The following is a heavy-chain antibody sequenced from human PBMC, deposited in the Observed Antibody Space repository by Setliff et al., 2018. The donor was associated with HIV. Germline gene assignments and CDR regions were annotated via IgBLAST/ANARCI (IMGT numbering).Heavy chain of an antibody. CDR2: IYYSGST. CDR1: GGSISSYY. J-gene: IGHJ6*03. Sequence: ETLPLTCTVSGGSISSYYWSWIRQPPGKGLEWIGYIYYSGSTNYNPSLKGRVTISVDTSKNQFSLKLSSVTAADTAVYYCARGSRGYSYAYYYYYMDVWGKGTTVTVSS. D-gene: IGHD5-18*01. V-gene: IGHV4-59*01. CDR3: ARGSRGYSYAYYYYYMDV.